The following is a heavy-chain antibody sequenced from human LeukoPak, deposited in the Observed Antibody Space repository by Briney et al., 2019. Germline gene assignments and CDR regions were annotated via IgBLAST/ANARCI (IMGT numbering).Heavy chain of an antibody. V-gene: IGHV1-2*02. CDR3: ARDAAWDDWLSLNGFDP. D-gene: IGHD3-9*01. J-gene: IGHJ5*02. CDR1: GYTFTDYY. CDR2: INPNSGGT. Sequence: ASVKVSCKASGYTFTDYYINWVRQAPGQGLEWIGWINPNSGGTNYAQKFQGRVTMTRDTSISTAYMELSRLRSDDTAVYYCARDAAWDDWLSLNGFDPWGQGTLVTVSS.